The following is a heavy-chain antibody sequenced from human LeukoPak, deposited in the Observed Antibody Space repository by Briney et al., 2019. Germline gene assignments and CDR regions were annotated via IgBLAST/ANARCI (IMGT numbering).Heavy chain of an antibody. CDR2: ISGSGGTT. V-gene: IGHV3-23*01. CDR3: AKAYGSTYYYGMDV. J-gene: IGHJ6*02. CDR1: GFTFSSYA. Sequence: QPGGSLRLSCAASGFTFSSYAMNWVRQAPGKGLEWVSGISGSGGTTYYADSVKGRFTISRDNSKNTLYLQMNSLRADDTAVYYCAKAYGSTYYYGMDVWGQGTTVTV. D-gene: IGHD3-10*01.